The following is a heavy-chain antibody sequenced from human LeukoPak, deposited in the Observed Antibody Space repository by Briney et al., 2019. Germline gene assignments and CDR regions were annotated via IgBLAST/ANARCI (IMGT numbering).Heavy chain of an antibody. J-gene: IGHJ5*02. CDR3: ARDRGGSSPFNWFDP. V-gene: IGHV1-3*01. D-gene: IGHD6-13*01. Sequence: KFQGRLAITRDTSASTAYMELSSLRSEDTAVYYCARDRGGSSPFNWFDPWGQGTLVTVSS.